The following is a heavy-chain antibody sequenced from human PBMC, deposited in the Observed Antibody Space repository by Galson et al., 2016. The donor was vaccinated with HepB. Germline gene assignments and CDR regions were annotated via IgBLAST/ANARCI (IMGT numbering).Heavy chain of an antibody. Sequence: TLSLTCTVSGDSISTSRYSYWSWLRQPVGKGLEWIGLIYTSGSTKYNPSLKSRLTISLDTSKNQFSLELISVTAADTAVYYCAREITYWGPGTLVTVSS. CDR2: IYTSGST. V-gene: IGHV4-61*02. CDR3: AREITY. J-gene: IGHJ4*02. D-gene: IGHD5-24*01. CDR1: GDSISTSRYSY.